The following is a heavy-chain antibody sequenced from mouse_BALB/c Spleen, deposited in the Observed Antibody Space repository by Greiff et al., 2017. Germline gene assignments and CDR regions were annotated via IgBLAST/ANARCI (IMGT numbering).Heavy chain of an antibody. D-gene: IGHD1-1*01. CDR1: GFSLTSYG. V-gene: IGHV2-9*02. CDR3: ARSNYGSSSWFAY. J-gene: IGHJ3*01. CDR2: IWAGGST. Sequence: VQLQQSGPGLVAPSQSLSITCTVSGFSLTSYGVHWVRQPPGKGLEWLGVIWAGGSTNYNSALMSRLSISKDNSKSQVFLKMNSLQTDDTAMYYCARSNYGSSSWFAYWGQGTLVTVSA.